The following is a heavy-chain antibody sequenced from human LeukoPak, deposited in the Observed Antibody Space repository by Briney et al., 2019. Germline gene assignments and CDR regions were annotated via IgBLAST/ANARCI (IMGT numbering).Heavy chain of an antibody. CDR3: ARGSYYDNRHFDY. CDR1: GFTFNSYA. D-gene: IGHD1-26*01. CDR2: ISYDGSDK. Sequence: PGGSLRLSCAASGFTFNSYAMHWVRQAPGKGLEWVAVISYDGSDKYYADSVKGRFTISRDNSKNTLYLQMNSLRAEDTAVYYCARGSYYDNRHFDYWGQGTLVTVSS. J-gene: IGHJ4*02. V-gene: IGHV3-30-3*01.